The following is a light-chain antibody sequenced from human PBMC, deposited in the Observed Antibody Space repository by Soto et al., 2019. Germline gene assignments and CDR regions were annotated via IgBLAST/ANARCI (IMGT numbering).Light chain of an antibody. V-gene: IGKV3-20*01. CDR1: QSVNIY. J-gene: IGKJ4*01. CDR2: GAS. Sequence: VMTQPPATLSVSPGERATLSFRASQSVNIYLAWYQQKPGQAPRLLIYGASNRATGIPDRFSGSGSGTDFTLTISRLEPEDFAVYYCQQYGGSPLTFGGGTKVDIK. CDR3: QQYGGSPLT.